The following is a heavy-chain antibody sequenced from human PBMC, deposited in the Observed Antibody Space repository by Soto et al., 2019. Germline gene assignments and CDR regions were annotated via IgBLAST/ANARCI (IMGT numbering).Heavy chain of an antibody. Sequence: LRLSCAASGFTFSSYAMSWVRQAPGKGLEWVSAISGSGGSTYYADSVKGRFTISRDNSKNTLYLQMNSLRAEDTAVYYCAKDGGGLHYGDYGDFDYWGQGTLFAAAS. J-gene: IGHJ4*02. CDR2: ISGSGGST. V-gene: IGHV3-23*01. CDR1: GFTFSSYA. CDR3: AKDGGGLHYGDYGDFDY. D-gene: IGHD4-17*01.